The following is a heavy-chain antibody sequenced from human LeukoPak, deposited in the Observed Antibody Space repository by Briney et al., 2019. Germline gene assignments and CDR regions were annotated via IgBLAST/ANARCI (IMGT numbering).Heavy chain of an antibody. J-gene: IGHJ6*03. CDR3: ARVNEAYYYYYMDV. Sequence: SKTLSPTCTVSGGSISSYYWSWIRQPPGKGLEWIGYIYYSGSTNYNPSLKSRVTISVDTSKNQFSLKLSSVTAADTAVYYCARVNEAYYYYYMDVWGKGTTVTVSS. D-gene: IGHD1-1*01. CDR1: GGSISSYY. V-gene: IGHV4-59*01. CDR2: IYYSGST.